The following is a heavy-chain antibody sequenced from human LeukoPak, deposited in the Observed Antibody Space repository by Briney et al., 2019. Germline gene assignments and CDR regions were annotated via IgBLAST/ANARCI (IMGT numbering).Heavy chain of an antibody. CDR2: ISDYNGNT. V-gene: IGHV1-18*01. J-gene: IGHJ4*02. Sequence: GASVTVSCKASGYTFTSYGISWVRQAPGQGLEWMGWISDYNGNTNYAQKLQGRVTMTTDTSTSTAYMELRSLRSDDTAVYYCARYSSGWLIDYWGQGTLVTVSS. CDR3: ARYSSGWLIDY. D-gene: IGHD6-19*01. CDR1: GYTFTSYG.